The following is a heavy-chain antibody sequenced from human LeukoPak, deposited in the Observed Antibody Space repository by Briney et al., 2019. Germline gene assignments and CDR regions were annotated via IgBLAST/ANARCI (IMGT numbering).Heavy chain of an antibody. D-gene: IGHD3-3*01. CDR1: GFTFSDYY. CDR3: ARDLGDFCSAYHDSFDI. V-gene: IGHV3-11*04. CDR2: ISSRATTI. J-gene: IGHJ3*02. Sequence: GGSLRLSCAPSGFTFSDYYMSWVRQAPGPGLGGVSYISSRATTIYYANSLKGRFTIPRDNAKNSLCLQMNSRRVEDTGVYYCARDLGDFCSAYHDSFDIWGRGTMVAVSS.